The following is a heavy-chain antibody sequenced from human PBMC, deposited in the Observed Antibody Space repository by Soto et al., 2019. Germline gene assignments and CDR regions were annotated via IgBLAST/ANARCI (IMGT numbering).Heavy chain of an antibody. D-gene: IGHD3-3*01. Sequence: SGPTLVNPTQTLTLTCTFSGFSLSTSGVGVGWIRQPPGKALEWLALIYWDDDKRYSPSLKSRLTITKDTSKNQVVLTMTNMDPVDTATYYCAHSKPTTYYDFWSGYSNEYFQHWGQGTLVTVSS. V-gene: IGHV2-5*02. CDR2: IYWDDDK. CDR1: GFSLSTSGVG. CDR3: AHSKPTTYYDFWSGYSNEYFQH. J-gene: IGHJ1*01.